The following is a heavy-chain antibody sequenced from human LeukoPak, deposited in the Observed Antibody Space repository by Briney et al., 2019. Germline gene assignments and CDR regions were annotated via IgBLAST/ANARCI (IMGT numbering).Heavy chain of an antibody. V-gene: IGHV1-69*13. D-gene: IGHD2-2*01. CDR1: GGTFSSYA. Sequence: ASVKVSCKASGGTFSSYAISWVRQAPGQGLEWMGGIIPIFGTANYAQKFQGRVTITADESTSTAYMELSSLRSEDTAVYYCATVSYQRLRQTDYYYYMDVWGKGTTVTVSS. CDR3: ATVSYQRLRQTDYYYYMDV. CDR2: IIPIFGTA. J-gene: IGHJ6*03.